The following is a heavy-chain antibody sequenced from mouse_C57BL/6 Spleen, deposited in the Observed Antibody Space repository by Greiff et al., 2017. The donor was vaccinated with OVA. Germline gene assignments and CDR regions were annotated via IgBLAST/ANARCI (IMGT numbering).Heavy chain of an antibody. CDR1: GYSFTGYY. D-gene: IGHD2-2*01. CDR2: INPSTGGT. Sequence: VQLKESGPELVKPGASVKISCKASGYSFTGYYMNWVKQSPEKSLEWIGEINPSTGGTTYNQKFKAKATLTVDKSSSTAYMQLKSLTSEDSAVYYCARSGGYDDFDYWGQGTTLTVSS. J-gene: IGHJ2*01. CDR3: ARSGGYDDFDY. V-gene: IGHV1-42*01.